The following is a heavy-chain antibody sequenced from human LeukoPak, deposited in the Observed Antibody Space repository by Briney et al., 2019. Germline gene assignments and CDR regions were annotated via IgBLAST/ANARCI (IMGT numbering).Heavy chain of an antibody. CDR1: GFTLSSYE. CDR2: IYSDGNT. D-gene: IGHD5-18*01. V-gene: IGHV3-53*01. CDR3: ARAKRGYSYVIDY. J-gene: IGHJ4*02. Sequence: GGSLRLSCIVSGFTLSSYEMSWIREAPGKGLEWVSIIYSDGNTYYADSVKGRFTLSRDNSKNTLYLQMNSLRAEDTAVYYCARAKRGYSYVIDYWGQGTLVTVSS.